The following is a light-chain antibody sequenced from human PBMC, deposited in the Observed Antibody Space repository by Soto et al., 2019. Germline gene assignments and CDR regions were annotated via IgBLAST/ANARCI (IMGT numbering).Light chain of an antibody. J-gene: IGKJ4*01. CDR2: WAS. CDR3: QQHYSDPLT. V-gene: IGKV4-1*01. CDR1: QRVLYSSKNKNS. Sequence: DIVMTQSPDSLAVSLGERATINCKSSQRVLYSSKNKNSLVWYQQKPGQPPKLLIYWASTRESGVPDRFSGSGSGTDFTLTISSLQAEDVAVYYCQQHYSDPLTFGGGTKVEIK.